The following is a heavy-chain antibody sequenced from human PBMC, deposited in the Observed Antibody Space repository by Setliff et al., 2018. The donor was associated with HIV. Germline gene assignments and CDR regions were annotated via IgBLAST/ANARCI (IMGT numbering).Heavy chain of an antibody. D-gene: IGHD3-10*01. V-gene: IGHV3-53*01. CDR2: IYSGGST. CDR3: ARDYGGGSRLGYGMNV. Sequence: GPPRRSCAASGFTVSSNSRTWVRQATGKGLEGVSVIYSGGSTSYADPVKGRFTISRDNSKNTLYLQMNSLGAEATALYYCARDYGGGSRLGYGMNVWGQGTTVTVSS. CDR1: GFTVSSNS. J-gene: IGHJ6*02.